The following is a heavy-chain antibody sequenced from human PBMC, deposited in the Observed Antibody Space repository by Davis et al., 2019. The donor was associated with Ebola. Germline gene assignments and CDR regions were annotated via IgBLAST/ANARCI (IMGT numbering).Heavy chain of an antibody. CDR3: ARGWGEGYYFDY. J-gene: IGHJ4*02. CDR1: GFTFSNYW. V-gene: IGHV3-7*01. D-gene: IGHD7-27*01. CDR2: IKEDGSEI. Sequence: PGGSLRLSCAASGFTFSNYWMSWVRQAPGKGLEWVANIKEDGSEIQYVDSVKGRFTISRDNAKNSLYLQMNSLSAEDTAVYYCARGWGEGYYFDYWGQGTLVTVSS.